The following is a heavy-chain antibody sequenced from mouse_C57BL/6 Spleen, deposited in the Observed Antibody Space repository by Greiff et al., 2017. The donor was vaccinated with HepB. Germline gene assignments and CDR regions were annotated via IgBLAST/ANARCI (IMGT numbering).Heavy chain of an antibody. J-gene: IGHJ2*01. CDR1: GYTFTDYN. CDR2: INPNNGGT. CDR3: ARPIYYGNCPPYFDY. Sequence: EVQLQQSGPELVKPGASVKMSCKASGYTFTDYNMHWVKQSHGKSLEWIGYINPNNGGTSYNQKFKGKATLTVNKSSSTAYMELRSLTSEDSAVYYCARPIYYGNCPPYFDYWGQGTTLTVSS. V-gene: IGHV1-22*01. D-gene: IGHD2-1*01.